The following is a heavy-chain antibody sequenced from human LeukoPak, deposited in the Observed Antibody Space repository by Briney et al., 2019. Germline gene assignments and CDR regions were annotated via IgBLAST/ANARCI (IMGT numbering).Heavy chain of an antibody. V-gene: IGHV4-38-2*02. Sequence: PSETLPLTCTVSGYSISSGYYWGWIRQPPGKGLEWIGSIYHSGSTYYNPSLKSRVTISVDTSKNQFSLKLSSVTAADTAVYYCARDSPEISTPYYDFWSGYSFYDYWGQGTLVTVSS. CDR3: ARDSPEISTPYYDFWSGYSFYDY. J-gene: IGHJ4*02. CDR2: IYHSGST. D-gene: IGHD3-3*01. CDR1: GYSISSGYY.